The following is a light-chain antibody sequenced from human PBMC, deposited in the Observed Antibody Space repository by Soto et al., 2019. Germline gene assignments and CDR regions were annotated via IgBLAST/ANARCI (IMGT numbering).Light chain of an antibody. V-gene: IGKV1-8*01. CDR1: QGISSY. J-gene: IGKJ4*01. CDR2: AAS. CDR3: HQYYSYPLT. Sequence: AIRMTQSPSSLSASTGDRVTITCRASQGISSYLAWYQQKPGKAPKLLISAASTLQSGVPSRFSGSGSGTDFTLTISCLQSEDFATYYCHQYYSYPLTFGGGTKVEIK.